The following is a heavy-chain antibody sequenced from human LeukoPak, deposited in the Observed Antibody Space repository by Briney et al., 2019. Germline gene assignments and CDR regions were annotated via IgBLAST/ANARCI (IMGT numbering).Heavy chain of an antibody. CDR1: GFTFSSYA. J-gene: IGHJ4*02. Sequence: GGSLRLSCAASGFTFSSYAMSWVRQAPGKGLEWVSAISGSGGSTYYADSVKGRFTISRDNSKNTLYLQMNSLRAEDTAVYYCAKSRTRYTSWSSVDYWGQGTLVTVSS. CDR3: AKSRTRYTSWSSVDY. D-gene: IGHD3-16*02. CDR2: ISGSGGST. V-gene: IGHV3-23*01.